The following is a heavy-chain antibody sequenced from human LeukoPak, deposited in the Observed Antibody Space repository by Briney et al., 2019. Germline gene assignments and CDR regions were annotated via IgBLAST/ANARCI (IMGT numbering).Heavy chain of an antibody. V-gene: IGHV4-59*01. J-gene: IGHJ6*03. CDR1: GGSISSYY. D-gene: IGHD6-13*01. CDR2: IYYSGST. CDR3: ARGIAAAGYYYYYYMDV. Sequence: SETLSLTCTVSGGSISSYYWSWIRQPPGKGLEWIGYIYYSGSTNYNPSLKSRVTISVDTSKNQSSLKLSSVTAADTAVYYCARGIAAAGYYYYYYMDVWGKGTTVTVSS.